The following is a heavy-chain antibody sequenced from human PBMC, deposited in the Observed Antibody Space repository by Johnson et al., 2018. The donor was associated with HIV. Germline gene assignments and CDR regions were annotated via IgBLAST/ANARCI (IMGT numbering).Heavy chain of an antibody. D-gene: IGHD3-22*01. CDR1: GFTFSSYG. CDR3: AREIEYYYDSSGPMPAFDI. CDR2: ISYDGSNK. Sequence: QVQVLESGGGVVQPGRSLRLSCAASGFTFSSYGMHWVRQAPGKGLEWVAVISYDGSNKYYADSVKGRFTISRDNSKNTLYLQMNSLRAEDTALYYCAREIEYYYDSSGPMPAFDIWGQGTMVTVSS. J-gene: IGHJ3*02. V-gene: IGHV3-30*03.